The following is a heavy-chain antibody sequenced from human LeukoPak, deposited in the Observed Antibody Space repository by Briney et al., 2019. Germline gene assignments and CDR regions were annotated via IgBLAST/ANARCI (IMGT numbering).Heavy chain of an antibody. J-gene: IGHJ4*02. CDR3: ARGVVTAYAAFDS. CDR1: GFTFSSYA. V-gene: IGHV3-30-3*01. Sequence: GGSLRLSCAASGFTFSSYAMHWVRQAPGKGLEWVAVISYDGSNKYYADSVKGRFTISRDNSKNTLYLQMNSLRAEDTAVYYCARGVVTAYAAFDSWGQGTLVTVSS. D-gene: IGHD2-21*02. CDR2: ISYDGSNK.